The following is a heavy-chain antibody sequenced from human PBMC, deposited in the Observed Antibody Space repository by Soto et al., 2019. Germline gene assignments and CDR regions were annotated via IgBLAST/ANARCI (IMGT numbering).Heavy chain of an antibody. V-gene: IGHV1-46*01. CDR1: GYIFINYY. J-gene: IGHJ4*02. D-gene: IGHD3-10*01. Sequence: ASVKVSCKASGYIFINYYMHWVRQAPGQGLEWMAKINTSGGSTNYAQKFQGRITITRDRSTSTVFMDLSGLRSQYTAVYFCARGNNYFSGTYAKFDYWGQGTLVTVSS. CDR3: ARGNNYFSGTYAKFDY. CDR2: INTSGGST.